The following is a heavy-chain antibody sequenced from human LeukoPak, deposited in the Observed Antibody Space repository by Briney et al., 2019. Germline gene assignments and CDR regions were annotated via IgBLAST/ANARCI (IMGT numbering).Heavy chain of an antibody. CDR3: ARVRNCSSTSCYLYAFDI. CDR2: IYHSGST. D-gene: IGHD2-2*01. CDR1: GGSISSGGSS. V-gene: IGHV4-30-2*01. Sequence: SETLSLTCAVSGGSISSGGSSWSWIRQPPGKGLEWIGYIYHSGSTYYNPSLKSRVTISVDRSKNQFSLKLSSVTAADTAVYYCARVRNCSSTSCYLYAFDIWGQGTMVTVSS. J-gene: IGHJ3*02.